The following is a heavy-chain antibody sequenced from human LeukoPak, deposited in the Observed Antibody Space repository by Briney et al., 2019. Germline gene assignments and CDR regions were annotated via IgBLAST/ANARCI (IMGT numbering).Heavy chain of an antibody. CDR1: GGSFSGYY. Sequence: SETLSLTCAVHGGSFSGYYWSWIRQPPGKGLEWIGEINHSGSTNYNPSLKSRVTISVDTSKNQFSLKLSSVTAADTAVYYCAIRITGTTTNWFDPWGQGTLVAVSS. D-gene: IGHD1-20*01. V-gene: IGHV4-34*01. CDR3: AIRITGTTTNWFDP. CDR2: INHSGST. J-gene: IGHJ5*02.